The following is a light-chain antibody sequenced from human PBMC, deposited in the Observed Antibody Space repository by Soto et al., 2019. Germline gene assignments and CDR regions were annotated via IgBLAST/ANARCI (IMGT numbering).Light chain of an antibody. V-gene: IGKV3-20*01. CDR3: QQSYSTPLT. CDR2: GAS. J-gene: IGKJ3*01. Sequence: EIVLTQSPGTLSLSPGESATLSCRASQSVTGTSLAWYRQKPGLAPRLLIYGASSRATGISDRFSGSGSGTDFTLTISSLQPEDFATYYCQQSYSTPLTFGPGTKVDIK. CDR1: QSVTGTS.